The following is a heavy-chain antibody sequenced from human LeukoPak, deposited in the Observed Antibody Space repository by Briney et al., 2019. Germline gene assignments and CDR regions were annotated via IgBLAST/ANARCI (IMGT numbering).Heavy chain of an antibody. Sequence: GSLRLSCAASGFPFSSYSMNWVRQAPGKGLEWVSSISSSSSYIYYADSVKGRFTISRDNAKNSLYLQMNSLRAEDTAVYYCAREVKRGYSGYDSDYYYYGMDVWGKGTTVTVSS. J-gene: IGHJ6*04. D-gene: IGHD5-12*01. V-gene: IGHV3-21*04. CDR2: ISSSSSYI. CDR3: AREVKRGYSGYDSDYYYYGMDV. CDR1: GFPFSSYS.